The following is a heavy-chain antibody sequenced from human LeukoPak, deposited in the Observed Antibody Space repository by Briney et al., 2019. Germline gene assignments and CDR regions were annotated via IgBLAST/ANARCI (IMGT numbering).Heavy chain of an antibody. D-gene: IGHD3-10*01. Sequence: PAGSLRLSCAASGFTFNNFALSWVRQAPGQGLEWVSAISGSGSSIYYADSVKGRLSISRDTSKSTLYLQMSSLRAEDTAIYYCARGRYGSGIYYFDYWGQGTLGTVSS. CDR3: ARGRYGSGIYYFDY. CDR1: GFTFNNFA. J-gene: IGHJ4*02. CDR2: ISGSGSSI. V-gene: IGHV3-23*01.